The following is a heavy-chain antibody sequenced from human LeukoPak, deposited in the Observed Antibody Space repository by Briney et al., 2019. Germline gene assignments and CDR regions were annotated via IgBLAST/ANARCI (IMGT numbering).Heavy chain of an antibody. CDR2: INSDGSST. CDR1: GFTSSSYW. Sequence: GGSLRLSCAASGFTSSSYWMHWVRQAPGKGLVWVSRINSDGSSTSYADSVKGRFTISRDNAKNTLYLQMNSLRAEDTAVYYCARVDYESYYYYYMDVWGKGTTVTVSS. D-gene: IGHD4-17*01. V-gene: IGHV3-74*01. CDR3: ARVDYESYYYYYMDV. J-gene: IGHJ6*03.